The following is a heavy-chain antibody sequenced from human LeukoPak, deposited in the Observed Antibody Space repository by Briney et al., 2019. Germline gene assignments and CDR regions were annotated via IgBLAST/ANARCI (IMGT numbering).Heavy chain of an antibody. CDR2: ISYDGSNK. CDR1: GFTFSSYG. J-gene: IGHJ4*02. Sequence: GGSLRLSCAASGFTFSSYGMHWVRQAPGKGLEWVAVISYDGSNKYYADSVKGRFTISRDNSKNTLYLQMNSLRAEDTAVYYCATAGPNICDYVWGSFPLGFDYWGQGTLVTVSS. D-gene: IGHD3-16*01. V-gene: IGHV3-30*03. CDR3: ATAGPNICDYVWGSFPLGFDY.